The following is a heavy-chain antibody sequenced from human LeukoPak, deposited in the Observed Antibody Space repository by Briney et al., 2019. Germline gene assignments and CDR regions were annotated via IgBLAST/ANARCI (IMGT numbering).Heavy chain of an antibody. D-gene: IGHD2-2*01. CDR2: INHSGST. CDR3: ARGKLKIPAASINWFDP. Sequence: SETLSLTCAVYGGSFSGYYWSWLRQPPGKGLEWIGEINHSGSTNYNPSLKSRVTISVDTSKNQFSLKLSSVTAADTAVYYCARGKLKIPAASINWFDPWGQGTLVTVSS. V-gene: IGHV4-34*01. J-gene: IGHJ5*02. CDR1: GGSFSGYY.